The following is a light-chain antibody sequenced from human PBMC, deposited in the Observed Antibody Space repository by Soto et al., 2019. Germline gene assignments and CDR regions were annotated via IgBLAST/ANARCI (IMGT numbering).Light chain of an antibody. CDR1: QSVGSH. V-gene: IGKV3-15*01. Sequence: VLILPSATLTVSAGARATLSCKASQSVGSHLAWFQPKPGQAPRLLIYGASTRATGVPARFSGSGSGTDFTLTIRSLQSEDFAVYYCQQYTNWPPITFGQGTRLEIK. CDR2: GAS. J-gene: IGKJ5*01. CDR3: QQYTNWPPIT.